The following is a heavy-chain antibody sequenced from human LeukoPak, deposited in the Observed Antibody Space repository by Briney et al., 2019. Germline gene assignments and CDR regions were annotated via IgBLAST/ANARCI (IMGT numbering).Heavy chain of an antibody. J-gene: IGHJ4*02. V-gene: IGHV3-33*01. CDR1: GFTFSSYG. CDR2: IWYDGSNK. D-gene: IGHD4-17*01. CDR3: ARAISWNDYGDYGLDY. Sequence: GRSLRLSCAASGFTFSSYGMHWVRQAPGKGLEWVAVIWYDGSNKYYADSVKGRFTISRDNSKNTLYLQMNSLRAEDTAVYYCARAISWNDYGDYGLDYWGQGTLVTVSS.